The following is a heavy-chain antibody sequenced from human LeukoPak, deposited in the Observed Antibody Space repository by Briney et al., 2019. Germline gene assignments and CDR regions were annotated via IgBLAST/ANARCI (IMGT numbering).Heavy chain of an antibody. Sequence: GGSLRLSCAASGFTFSSYAMSWVRQAPGKGLEWVSAISGSGGSTYYADSVKGRFTFSRDNSKNTLYLQMNSLRPEDTAVYYCARVHSSSWYCCSDYWGLGTLVTVSS. CDR3: ARVHSSSWYCCSDY. CDR2: ISGSGGST. CDR1: GFTFSSYA. V-gene: IGHV3-23*01. D-gene: IGHD6-13*01. J-gene: IGHJ4*02.